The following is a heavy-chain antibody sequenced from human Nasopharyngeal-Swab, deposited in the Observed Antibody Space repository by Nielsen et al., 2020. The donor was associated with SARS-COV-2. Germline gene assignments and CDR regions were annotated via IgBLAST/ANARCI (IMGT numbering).Heavy chain of an antibody. CDR1: GVSITRQY. Sequence: SETLSLTCTVSGVSITRQYWSWIRQPPGKGLEWIGFIPHNSGTSYNPSLKSRVTMFMDTSKTQFSLRLRSVTAADTAVYYCAKEGTTGWFDPWGQGTLVTVSS. CDR3: AKEGTTGWFDP. D-gene: IGHD1-1*01. CDR2: IPHNSGT. J-gene: IGHJ5*02. V-gene: IGHV4-59*11.